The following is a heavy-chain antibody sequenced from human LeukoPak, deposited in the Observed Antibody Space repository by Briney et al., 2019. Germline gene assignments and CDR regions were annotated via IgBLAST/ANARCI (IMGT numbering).Heavy chain of an antibody. CDR1: GDSFSSYH. V-gene: IGHV4-59*01. J-gene: IGHJ4*02. CDR3: ARVGRGDHTWGSYYCDH. Sequence: PSETLSLTRTVSGDSFSSYHWSWLRQPPGKGLEWIGYISSSGSTSYNPSLKSRVTISVDTSKNQFSLKLSSVTAADTAVYYCARVGRGDHTWGSYYCDHWGQGTLVSVSS. D-gene: IGHD3-16*01. CDR2: ISSSGST.